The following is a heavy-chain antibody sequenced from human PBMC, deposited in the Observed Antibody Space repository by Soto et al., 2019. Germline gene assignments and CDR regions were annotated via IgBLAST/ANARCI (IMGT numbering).Heavy chain of an antibody. CDR1: GFTFSSYS. CDR2: ISSSSSYI. Sequence: GGSLRLSCAASGFTFSSYSMNWVRQAPGKGLEWVSSISSSSSYIYYADSVKGRFTISRDNAKNSLYLQMNSLRAEDTAVYYCARGLIDYIWGSYPPDYWGQGTLVTVSS. D-gene: IGHD3-16*02. V-gene: IGHV3-21*01. J-gene: IGHJ4*02. CDR3: ARGLIDYIWGSYPPDY.